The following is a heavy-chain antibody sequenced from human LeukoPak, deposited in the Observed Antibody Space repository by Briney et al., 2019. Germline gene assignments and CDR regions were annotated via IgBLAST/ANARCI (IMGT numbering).Heavy chain of an antibody. Sequence: PSETLSLTCTVSGGSISSYYWSWIRQPPGKGLEWIGYIYYSGSTNYNPSLKSRVTISVDTSKNQFSLKLSSVTAADTAVYYCARESEELRPYYYYYMDVWGKGTTVTVSS. J-gene: IGHJ6*03. CDR2: IYYSGST. CDR3: ARESEELRPYYYYYMDV. CDR1: GGSISSYY. D-gene: IGHD3-10*01. V-gene: IGHV4-59*01.